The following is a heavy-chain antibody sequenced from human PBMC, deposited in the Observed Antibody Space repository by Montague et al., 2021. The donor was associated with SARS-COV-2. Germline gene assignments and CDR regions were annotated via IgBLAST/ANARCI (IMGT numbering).Heavy chain of an antibody. CDR1: GFTFIRFA. CDR3: ARDGYYGSGRIDY. D-gene: IGHD3-10*01. CDR2: ISYDGSNK. J-gene: IGHJ4*02. Sequence: SLRLSCAASGFTFIRFAMHWVRQAPGKGLDFFAVISYDGSNKYYADYVWGRFTISRDDSKNTLSLQMNSLRAEDTAVYYCARDGYYGSGRIDYWGQGTLVTVSS. V-gene: IGHV3-30-3*01.